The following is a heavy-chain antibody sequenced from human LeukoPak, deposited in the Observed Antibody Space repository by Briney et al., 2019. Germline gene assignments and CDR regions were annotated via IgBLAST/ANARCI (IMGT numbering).Heavy chain of an antibody. V-gene: IGHV4-39*02. CDR1: GGSISSSSYY. J-gene: IGHJ2*01. CDR2: IYYSGST. D-gene: IGHD3-22*01. Sequence: SETLSLTCTVSGGSISSSSYYWGWIRQPPGKGLEWIGSIYYSGSTYYNPSLKSRVTISVDTSKNQFSLKLSSVTAADTAVYYCAKDRDYYDSSGYSFSWYFDLWGRGTLVTVSS. CDR3: AKDRDYYDSSGYSFSWYFDL.